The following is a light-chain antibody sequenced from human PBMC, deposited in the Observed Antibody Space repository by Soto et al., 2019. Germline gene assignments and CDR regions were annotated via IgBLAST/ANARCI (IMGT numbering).Light chain of an antibody. CDR3: QSYDSSLSHVV. CDR1: SSNIGSYYD. Sequence: QAVVTQPPSVSGAPGQRVTIPCTGSSSNIGSYYDVHWYQQLPGTVPKLLIYGDNNRPSGVPDRFSGSKSGTSASLAITGLQAEVEADYYCQSYDSSLSHVVFGGGTKVTVL. J-gene: IGLJ2*01. V-gene: IGLV1-40*01. CDR2: GDN.